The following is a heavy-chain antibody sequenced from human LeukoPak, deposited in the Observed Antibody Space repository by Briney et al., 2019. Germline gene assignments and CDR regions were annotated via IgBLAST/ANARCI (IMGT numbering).Heavy chain of an antibody. CDR1: GFTFSSYA. CDR2: ISGSGGST. Sequence: GGSLRLSCAASGFTFSSYAMSWVRQAPGKGLEWVSAISGSGGSTYYADSVKGRFTISRENSKNTLYLQMNILRAEDTAVYYWAKGVEMATITVGDYFDYWGQGTLVTVSS. J-gene: IGHJ4*02. V-gene: IGHV3-23*01. CDR3: AKGVEMATITVGDYFDY. D-gene: IGHD5-24*01.